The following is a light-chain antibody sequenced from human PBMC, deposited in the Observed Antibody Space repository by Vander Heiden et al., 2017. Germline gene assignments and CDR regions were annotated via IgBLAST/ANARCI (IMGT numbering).Light chain of an antibody. CDR2: EVD. CDR3: CSYAGHRV. J-gene: IGLJ3*02. V-gene: IGLV2-23*02. CDR1: SSDIGSYNL. Sequence: QSALTQPASVSGSPGQSITISCTGTSSDIGSYNLVSWFQQHQGKAPKLMIYEVDKRPSGVSNRFSGSKSGNTASLTISGLQTEDEATYYCCSYAGHRVFGGGTTLTGL.